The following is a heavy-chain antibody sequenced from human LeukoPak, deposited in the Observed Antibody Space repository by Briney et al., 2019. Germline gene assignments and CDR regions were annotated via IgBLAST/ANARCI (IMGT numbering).Heavy chain of an antibody. J-gene: IGHJ3*02. D-gene: IGHD3-22*01. CDR2: IYYSGST. Sequence: SETLSLTCTVSGGSISTYYWSLIRQPPGKGLEWIGYIYYSGSTNYSPSLKSRVTISVDPSKKQFSLKLSSVAHADTAVYYCARMDRITMILWGGFDIWGQGTMVTVSS. CDR1: GGSISTYY. CDR3: ARMDRITMILWGGFDI. V-gene: IGHV4-59*08.